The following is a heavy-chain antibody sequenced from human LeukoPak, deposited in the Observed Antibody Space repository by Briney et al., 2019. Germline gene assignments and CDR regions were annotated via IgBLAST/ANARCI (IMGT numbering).Heavy chain of an antibody. D-gene: IGHD6-6*01. CDR2: IYTSGRT. J-gene: IGHJ4*02. CDR3: AREMYSSSSGFDY. V-gene: IGHV4-4*09. CDR1: GGSISRYY. Sequence: SETLSLTCTVSGGSISRYYWSWIRQPPGKGLEWIGYIYTSGRTNYHPSLKSRVPISVDTSKNHFSLKLSSLTAADTTVYYCAREMYSSSSGFDYWGQGTLVTVSS.